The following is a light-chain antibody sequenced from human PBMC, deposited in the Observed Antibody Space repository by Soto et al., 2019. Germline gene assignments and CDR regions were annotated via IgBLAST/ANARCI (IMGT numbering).Light chain of an antibody. CDR1: QGIGNT. V-gene: IGKV3-20*01. CDR3: QQHGSSPIT. Sequence: EIVITQSPATLSVSPGEGATLSCRASQGIGNTLAWYQQKPGQTPRLLIYAASIRATGVPARFSGSGSGTDFTLTINRLEPEDFAVYYCQQHGSSPITFGQGTRLEI. J-gene: IGKJ5*01. CDR2: AAS.